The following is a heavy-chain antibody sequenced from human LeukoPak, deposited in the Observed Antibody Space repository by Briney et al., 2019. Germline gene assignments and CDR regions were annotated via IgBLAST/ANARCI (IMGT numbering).Heavy chain of an antibody. V-gene: IGHV4-34*12. D-gene: IGHD5-18*01. Sequence: PSETLSLTCAVSGASFSGYYWSWIRQPPGKGLEWIGEIIHSGSTNYNPSLKSRVSISVDTSKNQFSLKLNSVPAADTAVYYCARVPRTWLVTPYFDYWGQGTLVTVSS. J-gene: IGHJ4*02. CDR3: ARVPRTWLVTPYFDY. CDR2: IIHSGST. CDR1: GASFSGYY.